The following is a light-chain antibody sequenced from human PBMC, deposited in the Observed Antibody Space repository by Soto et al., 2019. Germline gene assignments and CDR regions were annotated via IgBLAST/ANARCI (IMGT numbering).Light chain of an antibody. J-gene: IGLJ2*01. Sequence: QSALTQPASVSGSPGQSITIACTGTSSDVGGYNYVSWYQQHPGKAPKLMIYDVSNRPSGVSNRLSGSKSGNTASLTISGLQAEDEADYYCSSYTSSSPPHVVFGGGTKVTVL. CDR2: DVS. V-gene: IGLV2-14*01. CDR3: SSYTSSSPPHVV. CDR1: SSDVGGYNY.